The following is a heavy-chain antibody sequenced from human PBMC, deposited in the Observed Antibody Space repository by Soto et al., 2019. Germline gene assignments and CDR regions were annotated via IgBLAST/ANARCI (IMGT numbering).Heavy chain of an antibody. J-gene: IGHJ4*02. Sequence: SETLSLTCTVSGGSMRSSHYWTWIRQPPGKGLEWIGYIYHSGTTYNNPSLRSQVAISLDTSKNHFSLTLSSVTAADTAVYYCARGPSGDKVHYWGQGALLTVSS. V-gene: IGHV4-38-2*02. D-gene: IGHD7-27*01. CDR1: GGSMRSSHY. CDR3: ARGPSGDKVHY. CDR2: IYHSGTT.